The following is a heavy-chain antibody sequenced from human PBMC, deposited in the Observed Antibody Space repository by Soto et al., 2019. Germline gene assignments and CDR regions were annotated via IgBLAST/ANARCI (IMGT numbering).Heavy chain of an antibody. V-gene: IGHV1-69*04. J-gene: IGHJ6*02. CDR1: GGTFSRYS. CDR3: SREVNFYGLDV. CDR2: IIPIFGIA. Sequence: ASVKVSCKASGGTFSRYSITWVRQAPGHGLEWIGRIIPIFGIASYAQKFQGRVTMTRNTSISTAYMELSSLRSEDTAVYYCSREVNFYGLDVWGQGTTVTVSS.